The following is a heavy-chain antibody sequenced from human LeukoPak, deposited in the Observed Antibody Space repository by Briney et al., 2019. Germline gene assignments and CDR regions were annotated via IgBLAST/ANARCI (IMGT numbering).Heavy chain of an antibody. Sequence: PGGSLRLSCAASGFTFSNYAMSWVRQAPGKGLEWVSGITGSGGSTYYADSVRGRFTISRDNSKDTVYLQMNSLRAEDTAVYYCSGGGWSTDAFDIWGQGTMVAVSS. J-gene: IGHJ3*02. D-gene: IGHD6-19*01. V-gene: IGHV3-23*01. CDR1: GFTFSNYA. CDR2: ITGSGGST. CDR3: SGGGWSTDAFDI.